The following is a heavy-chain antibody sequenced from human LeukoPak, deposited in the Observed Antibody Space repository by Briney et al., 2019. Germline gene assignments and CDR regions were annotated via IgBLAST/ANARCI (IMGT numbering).Heavy chain of an antibody. J-gene: IGHJ6*03. CDR3: ARESYDILTGYGYYYYYYMDV. CDR2: ISAYNGNT. Sequence: ASVTVSCKASGYTFTSYGISWVRQAPGQGLEWMGWISAYNGNTNYAQKLQGRVTMTTDTSTSTAYMELRSLRSDDTAVYYCARESYDILTGYGYYYYYYMDVWGKGTTVTVSS. V-gene: IGHV1-18*01. D-gene: IGHD3-9*01. CDR1: GYTFTSYG.